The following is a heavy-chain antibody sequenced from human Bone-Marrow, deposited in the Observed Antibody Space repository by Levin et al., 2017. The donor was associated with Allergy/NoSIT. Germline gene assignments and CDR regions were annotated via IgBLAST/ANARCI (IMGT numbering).Heavy chain of an antibody. CDR2: ISYDGSNK. CDR3: AISDYGDYVNDAFDI. CDR1: GFTFSSYG. V-gene: IGHV3-30*03. D-gene: IGHD4-17*01. Sequence: GGSLRLSCAASGFTFSSYGMHWVGQAPGKGREGVAVISYDGSNKYYADSVKGRFTISRDNSKNTLYLQMNSLRAEDTAVYYCAISDYGDYVNDAFDIWGQGTMVTVSS. J-gene: IGHJ3*02.